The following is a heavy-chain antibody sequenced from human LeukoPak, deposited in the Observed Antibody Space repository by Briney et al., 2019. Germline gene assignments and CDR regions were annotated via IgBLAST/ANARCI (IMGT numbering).Heavy chain of an antibody. Sequence: SQTLSLTCTVSGGSISSGSYYWSWIRQPPGKGLEWIGYIYYRGSTNYNPSLKSRVTISVDTSKNQFSLKLSSVTAADTAVYYCARHAGYCSGGSCYPANWFDPWGQGTLVTVSS. D-gene: IGHD2-15*01. CDR3: ARHAGYCSGGSCYPANWFDP. J-gene: IGHJ5*02. CDR1: GGSISSGSYY. V-gene: IGHV4-61*01. CDR2: IYYRGST.